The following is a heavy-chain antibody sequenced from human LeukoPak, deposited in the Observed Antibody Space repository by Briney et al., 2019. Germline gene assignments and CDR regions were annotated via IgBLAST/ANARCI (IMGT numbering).Heavy chain of an antibody. CDR3: ARHLGMVRGVIIEKQESYYYYYGMDV. J-gene: IGHJ6*02. CDR2: IYYSGST. D-gene: IGHD3-10*01. V-gene: IGHV4-39*01. Sequence: SETLSLTCTVSGGSISSSSYYWGWIRQPPGKGLEWIGSIYYSGSTYYNPSLKSRVTISVDTSKNQFSLKLSSVTAADTAVYYCARHLGMVRGVIIEKQESYYYYYGMDVWGQGTTVTVSS. CDR1: GGSISSSSYY.